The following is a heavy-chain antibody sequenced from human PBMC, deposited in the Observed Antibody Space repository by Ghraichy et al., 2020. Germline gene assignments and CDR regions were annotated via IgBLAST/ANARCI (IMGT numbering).Heavy chain of an antibody. V-gene: IGHV3-74*01. J-gene: IGHJ4*02. CDR1: GFTFSDFW. CDR2: ITGDGTAT. CDR3: ARDNPDY. Sequence: LSLTCAASGFTFSDFWMHWVRQAPGKGLVWLARITGDGTATYYADSVKGRITVSRDNGKNTVYLQVHSLRTEDTALYYCARDNPDYWGQGTLVTVSS.